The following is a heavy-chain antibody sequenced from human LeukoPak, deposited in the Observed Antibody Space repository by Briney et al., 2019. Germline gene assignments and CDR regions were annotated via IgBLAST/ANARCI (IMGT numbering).Heavy chain of an antibody. D-gene: IGHD3-10*01. J-gene: IGHJ4*02. CDR1: GFTFSSYS. V-gene: IGHV3-48*04. CDR2: ISSSSSTI. CDR3: AKDPGVIRPYFDY. Sequence: PGGSLRLSCAASGFTFSSYSMNWVRQAAGKGLEWVSYISSSSSTIYYAHSVKGRFTISRDNAKNSLYLQMNSLRAEDTAVYYCAKDPGVIRPYFDYWGQGTLVTVSS.